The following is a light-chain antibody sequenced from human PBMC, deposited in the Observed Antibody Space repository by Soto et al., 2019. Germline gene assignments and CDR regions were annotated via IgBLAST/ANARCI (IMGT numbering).Light chain of an antibody. J-gene: IGLJ1*01. V-gene: IGLV1-51*01. CDR1: SSNVGSKS. Sequence: QSVLTQPPSVSAAPGQKVTISCSGSSSNVGSKSVSWYQQLPGTAPRLLIYEDNKRPSGIPDRISGSKSATSATLAITGLQTGDEADYYCGSWDTSLPAFVFGSGTKVTVL. CDR2: EDN. CDR3: GSWDTSLPAFV.